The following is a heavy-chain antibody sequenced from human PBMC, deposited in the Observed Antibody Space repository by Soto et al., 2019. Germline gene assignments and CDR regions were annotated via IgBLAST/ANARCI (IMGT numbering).Heavy chain of an antibody. D-gene: IGHD3-10*01. V-gene: IGHV3-7*01. J-gene: IGHJ5*02. CDR2: IKEDGSEK. CDR3: ARHGSDGSGSYGWTNWFDP. CDR1: GFTFSNHY. Sequence: GGSLRLSCAASGFTFSNHYMTWVRQAPGQGLEWVANIKEDGSEKYYADSVRGRFTISRDNARNSLYLQMNSLRAEDTAVYYCARHGSDGSGSYGWTNWFDPWGQGT.